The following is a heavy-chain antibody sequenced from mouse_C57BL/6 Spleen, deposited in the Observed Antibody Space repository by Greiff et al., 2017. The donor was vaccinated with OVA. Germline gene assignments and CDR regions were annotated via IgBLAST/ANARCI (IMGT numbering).Heavy chain of an antibody. V-gene: IGHV3-6*01. CDR1: GYSITSGYY. CDR3: AREGLLHYAMDY. Sequence: DVKLQESGPGLVKPSQSLSLTCSVTGYSITSGYYWNWIRQFPGNKLEWMGYISYDGSNNYNPSLKNRISITRDTSKNQFFLKLNSVTTEDTATYYCAREGLLHYAMDYWGQGTSVTVSS. J-gene: IGHJ4*01. D-gene: IGHD1-1*01. CDR2: ISYDGSN.